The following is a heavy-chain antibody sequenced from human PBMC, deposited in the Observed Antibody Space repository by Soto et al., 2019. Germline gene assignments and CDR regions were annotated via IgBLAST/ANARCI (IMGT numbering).Heavy chain of an antibody. CDR1: GYSFAGYW. CDR2: IDPSDSQT. D-gene: IGHD3-22*01. Sequence: PGESLKISCKGSGYSFAGYWITWVRQKPGKGLEWMGRIDPSDSQTYYSPSFRGHVTISATKSITTVFLQWSSLRASDTAMYYCARQIYDSDTGPNFQYYFDSSSQRTPVTGSA. J-gene: IGHJ4*02. CDR3: ARQIYDSDTGPNFQYYFDS. V-gene: IGHV5-10-1*01.